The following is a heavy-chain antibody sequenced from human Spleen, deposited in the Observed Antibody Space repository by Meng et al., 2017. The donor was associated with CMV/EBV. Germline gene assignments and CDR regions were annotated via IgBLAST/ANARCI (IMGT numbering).Heavy chain of an antibody. CDR3: AKEDVVAVPGALRGPGPFDY. J-gene: IGHJ4*02. CDR2: FSHPAIT. CDR1: GYSISNGYY. D-gene: IGHD2-2*01. Sequence: GSLRLSCSVSGYSISNGYYWGWIRQPPGKGLEWIGTFSHPAITHYNPSLESRVTISVDTSKNQFSLKLNSVTAADTAIYYCAKEDVVAVPGALRGPGPFDYWGQGTLVTVSS. V-gene: IGHV4-38-2*02.